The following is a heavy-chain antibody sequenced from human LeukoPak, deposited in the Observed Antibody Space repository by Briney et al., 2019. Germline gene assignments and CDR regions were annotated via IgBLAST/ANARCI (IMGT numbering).Heavy chain of an antibody. V-gene: IGHV4-30-2*01. Sequence: SETLSLTCTVSGGSIISGGYYWNWIRQPPGKGLEWIGYIYHSGSTYYNPSLKSRVTISVDRSKNQFSLKLSSVTAADTAVYYCARDHHSSSWSPLGAFDIWGQGTMVTVSS. CDR1: GGSIISGGYY. CDR2: IYHSGST. J-gene: IGHJ3*02. CDR3: ARDHHSSSWSPLGAFDI. D-gene: IGHD6-13*01.